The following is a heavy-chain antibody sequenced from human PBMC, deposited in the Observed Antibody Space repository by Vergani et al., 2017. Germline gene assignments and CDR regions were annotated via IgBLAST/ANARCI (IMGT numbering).Heavy chain of an antibody. CDR1: GFTFSSYS. CDR3: VRGGLATIYNWFDP. Sequence: EVQLVESGGGLVKPGGSLRLSCAASGFTFSSYSMNWVRQAPGKGLEWVSSISSSSSYIYYVDSVKGRFTITRDNAKKFIYLQMNSLRADDTAVYYCVRGGLATIYNWFDPWGQGTRVTVSS. J-gene: IGHJ5*01. V-gene: IGHV3-21*01. D-gene: IGHD5-24*01. CDR2: ISSSSSYI.